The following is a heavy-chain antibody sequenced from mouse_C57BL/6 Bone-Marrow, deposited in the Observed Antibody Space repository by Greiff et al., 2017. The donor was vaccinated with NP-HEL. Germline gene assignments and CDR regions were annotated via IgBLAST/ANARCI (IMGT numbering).Heavy chain of an antibody. CDR2: ISYDGSN. CDR1: GYSITSGYY. Sequence: EVKLQESGPGLVKPSQSLSLTCSVTGYSITSGYYWNWIRQFPGNKLEWMGYISYDGSNNYNPSLKNRISITRDTSKNQFFLKLNSVTTEDTATYYCARGGNYDYLFAYWGQGTLVTVSA. V-gene: IGHV3-6*01. D-gene: IGHD2-4*01. CDR3: ARGGNYDYLFAY. J-gene: IGHJ3*01.